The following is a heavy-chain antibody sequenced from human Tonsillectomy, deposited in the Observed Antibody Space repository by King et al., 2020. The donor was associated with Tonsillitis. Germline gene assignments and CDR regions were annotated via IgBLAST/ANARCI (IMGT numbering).Heavy chain of an antibody. J-gene: IGHJ3*02. D-gene: IGHD3-3*01. V-gene: IGHV3-23*04. CDR2: ISGSGGST. CDR3: ANGGAYYDFWSGSYPAPSAFDI. CDR1: GFTFSSYA. Sequence: VQLVESGGGLVQPGGSLRLSCAASGFTFSSYAMSWVRQAPGKGLEWVSAISGSGGSTYYADSVKGRFTISRDNSKNTLYLQMNSLRAEDTAVYYCANGGAYYDFWSGSYPAPSAFDIWGQGTMVTVSS.